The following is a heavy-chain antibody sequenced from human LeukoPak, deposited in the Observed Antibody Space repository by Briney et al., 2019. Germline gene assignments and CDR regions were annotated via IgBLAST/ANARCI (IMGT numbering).Heavy chain of an antibody. Sequence: SETLSLTCTVSGGSISSYYWSWIRQPPGKGLEWIGYIYYSGSTNYNPSLKSRVTISVDTSKNQFSLKLSSVTAADTAVYYCARTTVGATGAFDIWGQGTMVTVSS. J-gene: IGHJ3*02. CDR3: ARTTVGATGAFDI. V-gene: IGHV4-59*01. CDR2: IYYSGST. D-gene: IGHD1-26*01. CDR1: GGSISSYY.